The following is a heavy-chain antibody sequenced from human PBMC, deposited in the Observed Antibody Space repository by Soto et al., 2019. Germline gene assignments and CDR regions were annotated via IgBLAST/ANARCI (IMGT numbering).Heavy chain of an antibody. J-gene: IGHJ6*02. D-gene: IGHD1-26*01. CDR2: IRSKANSYAT. Sequence: GGSLRLSCAASGFTFSGSAMHWVRQASGKGLEWVGRIRSKANSYATAYAASVKGRFTISRDDSKNTAYLQMNSLKTEDTAVYYCTRHGGSYLAYYYGMDVWGQGTTVTVSS. CDR1: GFTFSGSA. CDR3: TRHGGSYLAYYYGMDV. V-gene: IGHV3-73*01.